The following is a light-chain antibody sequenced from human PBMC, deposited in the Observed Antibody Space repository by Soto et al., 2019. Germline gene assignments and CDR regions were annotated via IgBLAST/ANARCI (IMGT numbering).Light chain of an antibody. J-gene: IGLJ1*01. Sequence: QTVVTQESSFSVSPGGTVTLTCGLSSGSVSTNYYPSWYQQTPGQAPRTLIYSTNTRSSGVPDRFSGSILGNKAALTITGAQADDESDYYCALYMGSGISVIGTGNKVTVL. CDR3: ALYMGSGISV. V-gene: IGLV8-61*01. CDR2: STN. CDR1: SGSVSTNYY.